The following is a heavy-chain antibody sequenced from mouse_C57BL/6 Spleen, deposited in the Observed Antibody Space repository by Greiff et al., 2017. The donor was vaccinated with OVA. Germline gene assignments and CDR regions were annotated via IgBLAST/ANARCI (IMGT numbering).Heavy chain of an antibody. CDR2: IDPENGDT. J-gene: IGHJ4*01. Sequence: EVMLVESGAELVRPGASVKLSCTASGFNIKDDYMHWVKQRPEQGLEWIGWIDPENGDTEYASKFQGKATITADTSSNTAYLQLSSLTSEDTAVYYCTTRGYGSSYAMDYWGQGTSVTVSS. CDR3: TTRGYGSSYAMDY. D-gene: IGHD1-1*01. V-gene: IGHV14-4*01. CDR1: GFNIKDDY.